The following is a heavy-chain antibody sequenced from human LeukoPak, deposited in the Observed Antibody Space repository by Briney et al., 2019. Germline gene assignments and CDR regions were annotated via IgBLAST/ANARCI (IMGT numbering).Heavy chain of an antibody. V-gene: IGHV1-69*13. CDR1: GGTFSSYA. J-gene: IGHJ4*02. CDR3: ARVGDSGYDVDYFDY. Sequence: SVKVSCKASGGTFSSYAISWVRQAPGQGLEWMGGIIPIFGTANYAQKFQGRVTITADESTSTAYMELSSLRSEDTAVYYCARVGDSGYDVDYFDYWGRGTLVTVSS. D-gene: IGHD5-12*01. CDR2: IIPIFGTA.